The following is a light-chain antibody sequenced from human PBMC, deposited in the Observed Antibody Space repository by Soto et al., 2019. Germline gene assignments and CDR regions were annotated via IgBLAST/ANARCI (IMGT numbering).Light chain of an antibody. Sequence: EIVMTQSPATLSVSPGETATLSCRASQSVNRKVAWYQQKPGQAPRLLIYGASTGATDIPDRFSGSGSGTEFTLTISSLQSEDFAVYYCQQYDKWPRWTFGQGTKVKIK. J-gene: IGKJ1*01. CDR2: GAS. V-gene: IGKV3-15*01. CDR3: QQYDKWPRWT. CDR1: QSVNRK.